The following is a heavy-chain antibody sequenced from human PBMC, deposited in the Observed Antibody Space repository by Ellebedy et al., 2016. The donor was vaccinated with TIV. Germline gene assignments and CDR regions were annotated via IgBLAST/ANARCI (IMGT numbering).Heavy chain of an antibody. V-gene: IGHV4-59*01. Sequence: MPSETLSLTCTVSGGSISSYYWSWIRQPPGKGLEWIGYIYYSGNTNYNPSLKSRVTISVDTSKNQFSLKLSSVTAADTAVYYCARGPYSSAPFDYWGQGTLLTVSS. J-gene: IGHJ4*02. CDR1: GGSISSYY. D-gene: IGHD6-25*01. CDR2: IYYSGNT. CDR3: ARGPYSSAPFDY.